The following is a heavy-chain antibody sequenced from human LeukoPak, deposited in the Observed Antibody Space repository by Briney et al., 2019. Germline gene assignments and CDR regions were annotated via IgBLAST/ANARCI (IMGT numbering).Heavy chain of an antibody. CDR1: AFTFSQYW. CDR3: ARSGRGVDSFYFYMDV. D-gene: IGHD3-10*01. CDR2: IKQDGSEKQDGSEK. J-gene: IGHJ6*03. V-gene: IGHV3-7*01. Sequence: GGSLRLSCAASAFTFSQYWMSWVRQARGKGLGWVANIKQDGSEKQDGSEKNYVDSLKGRCTISRENAKHSLYLQMNSLRAEDTAVYYCARSGRGVDSFYFYMDVWGKGTTVTVSS.